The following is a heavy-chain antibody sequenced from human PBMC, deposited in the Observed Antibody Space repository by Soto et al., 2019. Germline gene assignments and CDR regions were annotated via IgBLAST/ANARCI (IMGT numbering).Heavy chain of an antibody. D-gene: IGHD3-22*01. J-gene: IGHJ5*02. CDR2: ISAYNGNT. CDR1: GYTFTSYG. V-gene: IGHV1-18*01. Sequence: GASVKVSCKASGYTFTSYGISWVRQAPGQGLEWMGWISAYNGNTNYAQKLQGRVTMTTDTSTSTAYMELRSLRSDDTAVYYCARDRMDYYDSSGYYYPYNWFDPWGQGTLVTVSS. CDR3: ARDRMDYYDSSGYYYPYNWFDP.